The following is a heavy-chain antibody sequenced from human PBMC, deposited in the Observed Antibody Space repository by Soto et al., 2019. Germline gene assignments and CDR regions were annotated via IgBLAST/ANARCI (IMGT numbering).Heavy chain of an antibody. V-gene: IGHV4-34*02. CDR2: IFQSVTT. J-gene: IGHJ4*02. Sequence: QVQVQQWGAGLLKPSETLSLTCAVYGGSFNDYWWSWIRQSPGGGLEWIGEIFQSVTTNYNPSLKSRVTVSIDTSKSQVSLKLTSVTAADTAIYYCARGRSYTWTFGGQGSLVAVSS. CDR1: GGSFNDYW. D-gene: IGHD3-3*01. CDR3: ARGRSYTWTF.